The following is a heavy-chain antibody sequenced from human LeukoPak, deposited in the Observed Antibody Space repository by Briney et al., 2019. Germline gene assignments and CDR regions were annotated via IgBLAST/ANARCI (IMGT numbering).Heavy chain of an antibody. CDR3: ASGSVWGSYPFAFDY. D-gene: IGHD3-16*02. J-gene: IGHJ4*02. CDR1: GYTFTGYY. CDR2: INPNSGGT. Sequence: ASVKVSCKASGYTFTGYYMHWVRQAPGQGLEWMGRINPNSGGTNYAQKFQGRVTITADESTSTAYMELSSLRSEDTAVYYCASGSVWGSYPFAFDYWGQGTLVTVSS. V-gene: IGHV1-2*06.